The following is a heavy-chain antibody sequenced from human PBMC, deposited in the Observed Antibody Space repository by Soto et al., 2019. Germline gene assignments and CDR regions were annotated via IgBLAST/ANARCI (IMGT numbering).Heavy chain of an antibody. Sequence: SVKVSCKASGGTFSSYAISWVRQAPGQGLEWMGGIIPIFGTANYAQKFQGRVTITADKSTSTAYMELSSLRSEDMAVYYCARPAEATVASGAYYSGMDVWGQGTTVTVSS. CDR1: GGTFSSYA. CDR2: IIPIFGTA. D-gene: IGHD4-17*01. J-gene: IGHJ6*02. CDR3: ARPAEATVASGAYYSGMDV. V-gene: IGHV1-69*06.